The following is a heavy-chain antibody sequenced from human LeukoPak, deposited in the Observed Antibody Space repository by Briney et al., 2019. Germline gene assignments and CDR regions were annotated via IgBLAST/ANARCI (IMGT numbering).Heavy chain of an antibody. CDR3: ARPPARSYHYYYYGMDV. J-gene: IGHJ6*04. Sequence: SETLSLTCAVYGGSFSGYHWSWIRQPPGKGLEWIGESNHSGSTNYNPSLKSRVTISVDTSKNQFSLKLSSVTAADTAVYYCARPPARSYHYYYYGMDVWGKGTTVTVSS. V-gene: IGHV4-34*01. CDR1: GGSFSGYH. CDR2: SNHSGST.